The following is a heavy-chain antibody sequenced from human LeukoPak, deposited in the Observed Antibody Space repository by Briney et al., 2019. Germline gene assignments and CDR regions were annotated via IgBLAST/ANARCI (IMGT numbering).Heavy chain of an antibody. CDR3: ASMRGDSSGYYYDYWYFDL. CDR2: ISAYNGNT. V-gene: IGHV1-18*01. CDR1: DYTFTSYG. J-gene: IGHJ2*01. Sequence: ASVKVSCKASDYTFTSYGISWVRQAPGQGLEWMGWISAYNGNTNYAQKLQGRVTMTIDTSTSTAYMELRSLRSDDTAVYYCASMRGDSSGYYYDYWYFDLWGRGTLVTVSS. D-gene: IGHD3-22*01.